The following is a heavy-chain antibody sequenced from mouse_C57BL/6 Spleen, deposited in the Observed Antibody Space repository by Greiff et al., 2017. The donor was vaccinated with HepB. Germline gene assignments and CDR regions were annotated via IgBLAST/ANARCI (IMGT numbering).Heavy chain of an antibody. CDR3: ARAKGVYDYDARAFAY. D-gene: IGHD2-4*01. J-gene: IGHJ3*01. Sequence: VQLQESGAELVKPGASVKMSCKASGYTFTTYPIEWMKQNHGKSLEWIGNFHPYNDDTKYNEKFKGKATLTVEKSSSTVYLELSRLTSDDSAVYYCARAKGVYDYDARAFAYWGQGTLVTVSA. V-gene: IGHV1-47*01. CDR2: FHPYNDDT. CDR1: GYTFTTYP.